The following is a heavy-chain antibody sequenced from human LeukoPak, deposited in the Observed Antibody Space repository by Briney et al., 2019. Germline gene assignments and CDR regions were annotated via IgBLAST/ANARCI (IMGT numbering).Heavy chain of an antibody. D-gene: IGHD6-13*01. J-gene: IGHJ5*02. CDR3: ASRQTAAAGFDP. V-gene: IGHV1-3*03. CDR1: GYTFTSYA. Sequence: GASVTVSCKASGYTFTSYAMHWVRQAPGQRLEWMGWINAGNGNTKYSQEFQGRVTISRDTSASTAYMELSSLRSEDTAVYYCASRQTAAAGFDPWGQGTLVTVSS. CDR2: INAGNGNT.